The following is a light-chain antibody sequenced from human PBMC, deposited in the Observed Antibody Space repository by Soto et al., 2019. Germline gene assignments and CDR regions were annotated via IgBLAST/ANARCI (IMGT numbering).Light chain of an antibody. Sequence: EIVMTQSPATMSVSPGERATLSCRASQSVSSNLAWYQQKPGQAPRLLIYGASTRATGIPVRLSGSGSGTEFTLTISSLQSEDFAVYYCQQYNNWPRTFGQGTKVDIK. J-gene: IGKJ1*01. CDR2: GAS. V-gene: IGKV3-15*01. CDR1: QSVSSN. CDR3: QQYNNWPRT.